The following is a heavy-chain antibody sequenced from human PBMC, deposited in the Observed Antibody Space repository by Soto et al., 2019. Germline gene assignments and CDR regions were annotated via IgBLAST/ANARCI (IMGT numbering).Heavy chain of an antibody. CDR2: ISSSSSYI. CDR3: ATPITIFGVDHYGMDV. V-gene: IGHV3-21*01. D-gene: IGHD3-3*01. CDR1: GFTFSSYS. Sequence: GGSLRLSCAASGFTFSSYSMNWVRQAPGKGLEWVSSISSSSSYIYYADSVKGRFTISRDNAKNSLYLQMNSLRAEDTAVYYCATPITIFGVDHYGMDVRGQGTTVTVSS. J-gene: IGHJ6*02.